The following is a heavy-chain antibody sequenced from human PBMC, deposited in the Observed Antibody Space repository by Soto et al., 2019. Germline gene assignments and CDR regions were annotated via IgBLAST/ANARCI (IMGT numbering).Heavy chain of an antibody. CDR2: IYPGDFDT. CDR1: GYTFDNYW. Sequence: PGESLKISCMGSGYTFDNYWIGWLRQMPGKGLEWMGIIYPGDFDTRYSPSFQGHVTMSVDKSVNTAYLQWSSLETSDTAMYFCARLLGYSYGHQKLFDYWGQGT. CDR3: ARLLGYSYGHQKLFDY. V-gene: IGHV5-51*01. J-gene: IGHJ4*02. D-gene: IGHD5-18*01.